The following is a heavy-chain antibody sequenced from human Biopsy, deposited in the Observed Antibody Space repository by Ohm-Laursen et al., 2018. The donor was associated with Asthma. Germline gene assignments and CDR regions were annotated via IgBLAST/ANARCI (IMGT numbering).Heavy chain of an antibody. Sequence: TLSLTCAVSGDSIDSGDYSWTWIRQSPGVGLEWIGYIYRNGDTYYNPTPKNRVTISIDRSKNQFSLRRRSVTAADTAVYYCARGWNCGGDCYSLDSWGQGTLVTVSS. J-gene: IGHJ4*02. D-gene: IGHD2-21*02. V-gene: IGHV4-30-2*06. CDR2: IYRNGDT. CDR1: GDSIDSGDYS. CDR3: ARGWNCGGDCYSLDS.